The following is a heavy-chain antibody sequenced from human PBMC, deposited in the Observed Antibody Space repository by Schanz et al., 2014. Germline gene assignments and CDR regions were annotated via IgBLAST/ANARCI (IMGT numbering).Heavy chain of an antibody. D-gene: IGHD4-17*01. V-gene: IGHV3-53*01. CDR2: MYINSGST. CDR1: GFTVNTNY. J-gene: IGHJ3*02. CDR3: AKDPHKDYGGKPQALDI. Sequence: EVQLLESGGGLIQPGGSLRLSCAVSGFTVNTNYMSWVRQAPGKGLEWISSMYINSGSTQYADSVKGRFTISRDNSKNTLYLQMNSLRAEDTALYYCAKDPHKDYGGKPQALDIWGQGTMVTVSS.